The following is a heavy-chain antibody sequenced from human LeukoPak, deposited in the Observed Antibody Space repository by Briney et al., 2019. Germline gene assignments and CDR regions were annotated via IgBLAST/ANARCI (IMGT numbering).Heavy chain of an antibody. CDR3: ARDRQAPYYYGMDV. Sequence: GESLRLSCAASGFTFSSYSMKWVRPAQGKGLEWVSSISSSSSYIYYADSVKGRFTISRDNANNSLYLQMNSLRAEATAVYYCARDRQAPYYYGMDVWGQGTTVTVSS. J-gene: IGHJ6*02. CDR1: GFTFSSYS. V-gene: IGHV3-21*01. CDR2: ISSSSSYI.